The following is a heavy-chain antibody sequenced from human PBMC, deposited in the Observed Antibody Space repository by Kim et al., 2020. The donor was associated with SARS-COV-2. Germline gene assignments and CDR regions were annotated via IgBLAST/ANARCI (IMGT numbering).Heavy chain of an antibody. D-gene: IGHD3-10*01. Sequence: ASVKVSCKVSGYTSSNYGISWVRRAPGQGLEWMGWISAYNGNTNYAQKFQGRVTMTTDTSTSTAYMEMRSLRSDDTAVYYCARDPHGSGTYSSPAIDSWGQGTLVTVSS. CDR2: ISAYNGNT. J-gene: IGHJ4*02. V-gene: IGHV1-18*01. CDR1: GYTSSNYG. CDR3: ARDPHGSGTYSSPAIDS.